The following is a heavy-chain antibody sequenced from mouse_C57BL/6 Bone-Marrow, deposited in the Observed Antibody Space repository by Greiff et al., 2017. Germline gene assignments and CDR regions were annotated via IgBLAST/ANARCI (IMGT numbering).Heavy chain of an antibody. D-gene: IGHD1-1*01. J-gene: IGHJ1*03. V-gene: IGHV1-18*01. CDR2: INPNNGGT. CDR3: ARFGDYGRVYWYFDV. CDR1: GYTFTDYN. Sequence: VQLQQSGPELVKPGASVKIPCKASGYTFTDYNMDWVKQSHGKSLEWIGDINPNNGGTIYNQKFKGKATLTVDKSSSTAYMELRSLTSEDTAVYYCARFGDYGRVYWYFDVWGTGTTVTVSS.